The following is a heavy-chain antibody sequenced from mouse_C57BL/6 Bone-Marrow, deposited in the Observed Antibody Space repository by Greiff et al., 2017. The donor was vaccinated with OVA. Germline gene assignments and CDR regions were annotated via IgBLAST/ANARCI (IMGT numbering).Heavy chain of an antibody. D-gene: IGHD2-4*01. Sequence: QVQLQQPGAELVRPGSSVKLSCKASGYTFTSYWMHWVKQRPIQGLEWIGNIDPSDSETHYNQKFKDKATLTVDKSSSTAYMQLSSLTSEDSAVYYCARRGLRRSYAMDYWGQGTSVTVSS. CDR1: GYTFTSYW. J-gene: IGHJ4*01. CDR3: ARRGLRRSYAMDY. V-gene: IGHV1-52*01. CDR2: IDPSDSET.